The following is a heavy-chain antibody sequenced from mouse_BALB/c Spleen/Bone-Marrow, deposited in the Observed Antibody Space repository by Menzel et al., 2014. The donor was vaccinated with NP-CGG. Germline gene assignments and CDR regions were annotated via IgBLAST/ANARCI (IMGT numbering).Heavy chain of an antibody. Sequence: VQVVESGPELVKPGASVKMSCKASGYTFTDYVISWVKQRTGQGLEWIGEIYPGSGSTYYNEKFKGKATLTADKSSNTAYMQLSSLTSEDSAVYFCARGGGYGSSWFAYWGQGTLVTVSA. CDR3: ARGGGYGSSWFAY. D-gene: IGHD1-1*01. CDR2: IYPGSGST. V-gene: IGHV1-77*01. J-gene: IGHJ3*01. CDR1: GYTFTDYV.